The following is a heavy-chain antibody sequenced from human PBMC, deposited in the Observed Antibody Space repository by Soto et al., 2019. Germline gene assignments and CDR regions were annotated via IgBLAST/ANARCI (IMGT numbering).Heavy chain of an antibody. CDR1: GGSISSGGYY. J-gene: IGHJ5*02. D-gene: IGHD5-12*01. CDR2: IYYSGST. V-gene: IGHV4-31*03. Sequence: SETLSLTCTVSGGSISSGGYYWSWIRQHPGKGLEWIGYIYYSGSTYYNPSLKSRVTISVDTSKNQFSLKLSSVTAADTAVYYCARDQEATITPAHWFDPWGQGTLVTVSS. CDR3: ARDQEATITPAHWFDP.